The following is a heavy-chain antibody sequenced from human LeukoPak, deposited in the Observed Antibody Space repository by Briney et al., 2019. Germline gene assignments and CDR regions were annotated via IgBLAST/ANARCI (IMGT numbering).Heavy chain of an antibody. CDR3: AREGLMVRGAIIMSLGQYYYGMDV. Sequence: SQTLSLTCAISGDSVSSNSAAWNWIWQSPSRGLEWLGRTYYRSKWYNDYAVSVKSRITINPDTSKNQFSLQLNSVTPEDTAVYYCAREGLMVRGAIIMSLGQYYYGMDVWGQGTTVTVSS. CDR1: GDSVSSNSAA. D-gene: IGHD3-10*01. V-gene: IGHV6-1*01. CDR2: TYYRSKWYN. J-gene: IGHJ6*02.